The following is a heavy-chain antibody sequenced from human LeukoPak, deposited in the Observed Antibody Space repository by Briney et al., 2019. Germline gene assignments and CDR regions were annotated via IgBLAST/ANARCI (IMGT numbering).Heavy chain of an antibody. CDR3: ARDRLRYFDWLGMDV. D-gene: IGHD3-9*01. J-gene: IGHJ6*02. V-gene: IGHV3-30-3*01. Sequence: GGSLRLSCAASGFTFSSYAMHWVRQAPGKGLEWVAVISYDGSNKYYADSVKGRFTISRDNSKDTLYLQMNSLRAEDTAVYYCARDRLRYFDWLGMDVWGQGTTVTVSS. CDR1: GFTFSSYA. CDR2: ISYDGSNK.